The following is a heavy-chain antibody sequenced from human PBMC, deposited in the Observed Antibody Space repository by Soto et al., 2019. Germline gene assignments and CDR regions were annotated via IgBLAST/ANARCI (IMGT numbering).Heavy chain of an antibody. D-gene: IGHD6-13*01. CDR3: AIHGIAAASDAFDI. V-gene: IGHV5-10-1*01. J-gene: IGHJ3*02. Sequence: SPSFQGHVTISADKSISTAYLQWSSLKASDTAMYYCAIHGIAAASDAFDIWGQGTMVTVSS.